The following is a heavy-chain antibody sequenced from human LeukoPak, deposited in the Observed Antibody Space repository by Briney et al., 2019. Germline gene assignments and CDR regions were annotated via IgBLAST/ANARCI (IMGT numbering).Heavy chain of an antibody. CDR3: ARPPGDCYFDL. J-gene: IGHJ2*01. Sequence: SETLSLTCTVSGGSISSSSYYWGWIRQPPGKGLEWIGSIYFSGSTYYSPSLKSRVTISVDTSKNQFSLKLTSVTAADTAVYYCARPPGDCYFDLWGRGTLVTVSS. CDR2: IYFSGST. D-gene: IGHD2-8*02. V-gene: IGHV4-39*01. CDR1: GGSISSSSYY.